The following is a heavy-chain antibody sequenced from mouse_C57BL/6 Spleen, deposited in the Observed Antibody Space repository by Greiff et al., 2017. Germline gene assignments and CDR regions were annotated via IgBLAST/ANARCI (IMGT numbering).Heavy chain of an antibody. J-gene: IGHJ4*01. CDR1: GYTFTSYW. V-gene: IGHV1-7*01. CDR2: INPSSGYT. Sequence: QVHVKQSGAELAKPGASVKLSCKASGYTFTSYWMHWVKQRPGQGLEWIGYINPSSGYTKYNQKFKDKATLTADKSSSTAYMQLSSLTYEDSAVYYCARFRMYDYALYYYAMDYWGQGTSVTVSS. D-gene: IGHD2-4*01. CDR3: ARFRMYDYALYYYAMDY.